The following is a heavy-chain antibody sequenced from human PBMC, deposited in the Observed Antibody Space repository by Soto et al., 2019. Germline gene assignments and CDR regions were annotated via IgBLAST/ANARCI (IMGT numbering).Heavy chain of an antibody. CDR3: AAAAGPPPLWFDP. J-gene: IGHJ5*02. D-gene: IGHD6-13*01. CDR2: IYYSGST. V-gene: IGHV4-39*01. Sequence: QLQLQESGPGLVKPSETLSLTCTVSGGSISSSSYYWGWIRQPPGKGLEWIGSIYYSGSTYYNPSLKSRVTISVDTSKNQFSLKLSSVTAADTAVYYCAAAAGPPPLWFDPWGQGTLVTVSS. CDR1: GGSISSSSYY.